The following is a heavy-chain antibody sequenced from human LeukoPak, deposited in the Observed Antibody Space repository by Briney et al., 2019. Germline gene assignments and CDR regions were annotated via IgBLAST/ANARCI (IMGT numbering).Heavy chain of an antibody. D-gene: IGHD3-3*01. V-gene: IGHV4-34*01. Sequence: SETLSLTCAVYGGSFSGYYWSWIRQPPGKGLEWIGEINHSGSTNYNPSLKSRVTISVDTSKNQFSLKLSSVTAADTAVYYCAREVIFGVVIMRNGFDPWGQGTLVTVSS. J-gene: IGHJ5*02. CDR1: GGSFSGYY. CDR3: AREVIFGVVIMRNGFDP. CDR2: INHSGST.